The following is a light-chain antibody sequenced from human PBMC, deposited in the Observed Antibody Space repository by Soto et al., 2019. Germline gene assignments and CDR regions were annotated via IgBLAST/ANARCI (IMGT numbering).Light chain of an antibody. CDR3: QQYGSSPPIT. Sequence: EIVMTQSPATLCVSPGERVTLSSRASQSLTTNLAWYQQKPGQAPRLLIYGASSRAAGIPDRFSGSGSWTDFTLTISRLEPEDFAVYYCQQYGSSPPITFGQGTRLEIK. V-gene: IGKV3-20*01. CDR1: QSLTTN. J-gene: IGKJ5*01. CDR2: GAS.